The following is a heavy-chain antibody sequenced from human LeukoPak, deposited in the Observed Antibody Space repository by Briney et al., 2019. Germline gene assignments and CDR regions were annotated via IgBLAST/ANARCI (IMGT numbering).Heavy chain of an antibody. CDR1: GFTFSSYS. Sequence: PGGSLRLSCSASGFTFSSYSMDWVRQAPGKGLEWLSYITSSSGTIYYADSVKGRFTVSRDNAKNSLYLQMNSLRDEDTAYYCARDRTTLIDCWGQGIQVTVSS. CDR3: ARDRTTLIDC. V-gene: IGHV3-48*02. J-gene: IGHJ4*01. D-gene: IGHD1-14*01. CDR2: ITSSSGTI.